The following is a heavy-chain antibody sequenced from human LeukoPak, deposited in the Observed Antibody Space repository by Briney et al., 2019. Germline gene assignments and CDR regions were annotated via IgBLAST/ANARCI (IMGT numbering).Heavy chain of an antibody. CDR1: GGSFSGYY. CDR2: INHSGST. J-gene: IGHJ4*02. D-gene: IGHD3-10*01. CDR3: ASLRYYGSGSYYNSLVFDY. Sequence: ASETLSLTCAVYGGSFSGYYWSRIRQPPGKGLEWIGEINHSGSTNYNPSLKSRVTISVDTSKNQFSLKLSSVTAADTAVYYCASLRYYGSGSYYNSLVFDYWGQGTLVTVSS. V-gene: IGHV4-34*01.